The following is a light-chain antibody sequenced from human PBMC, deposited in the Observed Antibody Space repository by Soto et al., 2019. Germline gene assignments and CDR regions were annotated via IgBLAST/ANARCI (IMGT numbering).Light chain of an antibody. CDR1: HSCRYNY. CDR3: QQYNNWPLRIS. Sequence: ESVLTQSRGTLSLSPGQRSTVSCRARHSCRYNYLAWYQQKAGQAPRILISGAYSRAAGIQARFSASGSGTDFTHNFRDVQPEDFALYYCQQYNNWPLRISLGQGTR. J-gene: IGKJ5*01. CDR2: GAY. V-gene: IGKV3-20*01.